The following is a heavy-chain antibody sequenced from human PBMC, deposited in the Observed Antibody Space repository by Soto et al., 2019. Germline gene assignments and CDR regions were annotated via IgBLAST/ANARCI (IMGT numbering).Heavy chain of an antibody. V-gene: IGHV4-31*03. J-gene: IGHJ6*02. CDR3: ARARMVRGIIYYYGMDV. CDR2: IYYSGST. CDR1: GGSISSYCNY. Sequence: SETLSLTCTVSGGSISSYCNYWSWIRQHPGKGLEWIGYIYYSGSTNYNPSLKSRVTISVDTSKNQFSLKLNSVTAADTAVYYCARARMVRGIIYYYGMDVWGQGTTVTVSS. D-gene: IGHD3-10*01.